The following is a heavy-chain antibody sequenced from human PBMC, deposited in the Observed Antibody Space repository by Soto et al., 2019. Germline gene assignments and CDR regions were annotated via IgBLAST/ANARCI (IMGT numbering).Heavy chain of an antibody. CDR1: GDSISNLDYF. V-gene: IGHV4-30-4*01. D-gene: IGHD7-27*01. J-gene: IGHJ5*01. CDR3: ARGRYCLTGRCFPNWFDS. Sequence: TSETLSLTCSVSGDSISNLDYFWAWIRQPPGQALEYIGYIYKSATTYYNPSFESRVAISADTSKSQFSLNVTSVTAADTAVYFCARGRYCLTGRCFPNWFDSWGQGALGTSPQ. CDR2: IYKSATT.